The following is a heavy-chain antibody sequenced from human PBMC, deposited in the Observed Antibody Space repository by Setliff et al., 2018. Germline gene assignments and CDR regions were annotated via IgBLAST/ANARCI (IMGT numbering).Heavy chain of an antibody. CDR3: ARHGLHCTNGICPPPFDP. CDR1: GGSISSGGYY. Sequence: SETLSLTCTVSGGSISSGGYYWSWIRQHPGKGLEWIGYIYYSGSTYYNPSLKSRVTISVDTSKNQFSLKLSSVTAADTAVYYCARHGLHCTNGICPPPFDPWGQGTLVTVSS. D-gene: IGHD2-8*01. J-gene: IGHJ5*02. CDR2: IYYSGST. V-gene: IGHV4-39*01.